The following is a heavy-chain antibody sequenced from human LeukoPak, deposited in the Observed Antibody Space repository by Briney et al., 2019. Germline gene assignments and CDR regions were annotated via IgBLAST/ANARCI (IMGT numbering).Heavy chain of an antibody. Sequence: GGSLRLSCAASGFTFSSYEMNWVRQAPGKGQEWVSYISSSGSTIYYADSVKGRFTISRDNAKNSLYLQMNSLRAEDTAVYYCARVEEDAFDIWGQGTMVTVSS. CDR3: ARVEEDAFDI. J-gene: IGHJ3*02. V-gene: IGHV3-48*03. CDR2: ISSSGSTI. CDR1: GFTFSSYE.